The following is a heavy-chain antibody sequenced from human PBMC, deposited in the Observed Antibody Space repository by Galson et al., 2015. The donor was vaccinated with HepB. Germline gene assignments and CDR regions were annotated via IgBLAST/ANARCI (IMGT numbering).Heavy chain of an antibody. V-gene: IGHV3-30-3*01. CDR1: GFTFSCYA. J-gene: IGHJ4*02. CDR2: ISYDGSNK. CDR3: ASKDYYDSSRYPPFDY. Sequence: SLRLSCAASGFTFSCYAMHWVRQAPGKGLEWVAVISYDGSNKYYADSVKGRFTISRYNSKNTLYLQMNSLRAEDTAVYYCASKDYYDSSRYPPFDYWGQGTLVPVSS. D-gene: IGHD3-22*01.